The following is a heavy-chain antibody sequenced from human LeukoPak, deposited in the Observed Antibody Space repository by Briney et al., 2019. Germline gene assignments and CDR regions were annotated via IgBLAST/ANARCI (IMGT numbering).Heavy chain of an antibody. V-gene: IGHV5-51*01. J-gene: IGHJ6*02. D-gene: IGHD5-18*01. CDR2: IYPGDSET. Sequence: GESLTISCQGSGYRFTGYWIGWVRQMPGKGLEWMGIIYPGDSETRYSPSFQGQVTISTDKSISTAYLQWNSLKASDTAMYHFVRVYNYDYDGMHVWGQGTTVTVSS. CDR3: VRVYNYDYDGMHV. CDR1: GYRFTGYW.